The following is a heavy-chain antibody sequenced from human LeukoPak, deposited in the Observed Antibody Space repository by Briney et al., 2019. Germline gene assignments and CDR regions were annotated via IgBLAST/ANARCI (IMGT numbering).Heavy chain of an antibody. CDR1: GFTFGGRL. D-gene: IGHD2-8*01. V-gene: IGHV3-74*01. J-gene: IGHJ4*02. CDR3: HPLAFVTN. Sequence: PGGSLRLSCAVSGFTFGGRLMHWVRQAPGKRLVWVALIKDDGSTTNYADSVKGRFTASRDDAKNTVYLQMSSLRAEDTAVYYCHPLAFVTNWGQGTLVTVSS. CDR2: IKDDGSTT.